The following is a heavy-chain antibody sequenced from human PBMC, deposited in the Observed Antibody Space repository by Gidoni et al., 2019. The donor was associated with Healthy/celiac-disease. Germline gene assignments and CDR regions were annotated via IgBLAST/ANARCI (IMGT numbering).Heavy chain of an antibody. J-gene: IGHJ4*02. CDR2: IKSKTDGGTT. V-gene: IGHV3-15*01. CDR1: GFTFSNAW. D-gene: IGHD2-21*02. CDR3: TTCVVVTANTYYFDY. Sequence: EVQLVESGGGLVKPGGSLRLSCAASGFTFSNAWMSWVRQAPGKGLEWVGRIKSKTDGGTTDYAAPVKGRFTISREDSKNTLYLQMNSLKTEDTAVYYCTTCVVVTANTYYFDYWGQGTLVTVSS.